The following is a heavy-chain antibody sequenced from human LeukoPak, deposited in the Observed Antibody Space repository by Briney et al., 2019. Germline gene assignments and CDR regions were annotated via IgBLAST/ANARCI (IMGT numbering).Heavy chain of an antibody. D-gene: IGHD2-2*01. CDR3: AAGPIVVVPAARYYFDY. Sequence: SVKVSCKASGGTFSSYAISWVRQAPGQGLEWMGGIIPIFGTANYTQKFQGRVTITADESTSTAYMELSSLRSEDTAVYYCAAGPIVVVPAARYYFDYWGQGTLVTVSS. CDR1: GGTFSSYA. V-gene: IGHV1-69*13. J-gene: IGHJ4*02. CDR2: IIPIFGTA.